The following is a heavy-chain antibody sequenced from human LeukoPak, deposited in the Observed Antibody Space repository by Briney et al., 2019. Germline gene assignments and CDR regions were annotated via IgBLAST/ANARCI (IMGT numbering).Heavy chain of an antibody. CDR3: AKDSPPGIAAAGGLDSYFDY. J-gene: IGHJ4*02. CDR1: GGSISSSG. Sequence: LSLTCTVSGGSISSSGYYWGWIRQPPGKGLEWVAVIWYDGSNKYYADSVKGRFTISRDNSKNTLYLQMNSLRAEDTAVYYCAKDSPPGIAAAGGLDSYFDYWGQGTLVTVSS. CDR2: IWYDGSNK. D-gene: IGHD6-13*01. V-gene: IGHV3-33*06.